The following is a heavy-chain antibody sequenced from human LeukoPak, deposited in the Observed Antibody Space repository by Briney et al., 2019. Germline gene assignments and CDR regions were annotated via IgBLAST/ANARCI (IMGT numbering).Heavy chain of an antibody. Sequence: GESLKISCKGSGYSFTSYWISWVRQMPGKGLEWMGRIDPSDSYINYSPSFQGHVTISADKSISTAYLQWCSLKASGTAMYYCARQRFDYGYGMGVWGQGTTVTVSS. CDR2: IDPSDSYI. CDR1: GYSFTSYW. D-gene: IGHD3-16*01. CDR3: ARQRFDYGYGMGV. J-gene: IGHJ6*02. V-gene: IGHV5-10-1*01.